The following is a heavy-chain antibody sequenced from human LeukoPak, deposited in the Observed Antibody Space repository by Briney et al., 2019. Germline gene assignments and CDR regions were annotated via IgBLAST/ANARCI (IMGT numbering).Heavy chain of an antibody. V-gene: IGHV4-61*08. CDR2: IYYSGST. J-gene: IGHJ6*03. CDR3: ARVRPDTATYYYMDV. D-gene: IGHD5-18*01. Sequence: SETLSLTCTVSGGSISSGDYYWSWIRQPPGKGLEWIGYIYYSGSTNYNPSLKSRVTISVDTSKNQFSLKLSSVTAADTAVYYCARVRPDTATYYYMDVWGKGTTVTVSS. CDR1: GGSISSGDYY.